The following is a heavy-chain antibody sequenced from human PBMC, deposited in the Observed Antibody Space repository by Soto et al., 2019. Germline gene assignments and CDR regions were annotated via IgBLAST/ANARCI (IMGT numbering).Heavy chain of an antibody. CDR3: ARDGGYCSSTSCYYGMDV. CDR2: ISGSGGST. D-gene: IGHD2-2*01. J-gene: IGHJ6*02. Sequence: GGSLRLSCAASGFTFSSYAMSWVRQAPGKGLEWVSAISGSGGSTYYADSVKGRFTISRDNSKNTLYLQMNSLGAEDTAVYYCARDGGYCSSTSCYYGMDVWGQGTTVTVSS. CDR1: GFTFSSYA. V-gene: IGHV3-23*01.